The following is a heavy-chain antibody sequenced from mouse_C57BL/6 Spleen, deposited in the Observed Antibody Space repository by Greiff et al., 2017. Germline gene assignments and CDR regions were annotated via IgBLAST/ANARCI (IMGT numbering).Heavy chain of an antibody. CDR3: ARGLYFDY. CDR1: GYAFTNYL. D-gene: IGHD3-1*01. V-gene: IGHV1-54*01. Sequence: QVQLKESGAELVRPGTSVKVSCKASGYAFTNYLIEWVKQRPGQGLEWIGVINPGSGGTNYNEKFKGKATLTADKSSSTAYMQLSSLTSEDSAVYFCARGLYFDYWGQGTTLTVSS. J-gene: IGHJ2*01. CDR2: INPGSGGT.